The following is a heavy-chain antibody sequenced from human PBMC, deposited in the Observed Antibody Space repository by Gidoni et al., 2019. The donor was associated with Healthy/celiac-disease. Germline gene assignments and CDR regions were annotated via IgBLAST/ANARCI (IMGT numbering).Heavy chain of an antibody. J-gene: IGHJ4*02. Sequence: QVQLQQWGAGLLKPSETLSLTCAVYGGSFSGYYWSWIRQPPGKGLEWIGEINHSGSTNYNPSLKSRVTISVDTSKNQFSLKLSSVTAADTAVYYCARSGPKDIVVVPAASYFDYWGQGTLVTVSS. CDR1: GGSFSGYY. CDR3: ARSGPKDIVVVPAASYFDY. V-gene: IGHV4-34*01. CDR2: INHSGST. D-gene: IGHD2-2*01.